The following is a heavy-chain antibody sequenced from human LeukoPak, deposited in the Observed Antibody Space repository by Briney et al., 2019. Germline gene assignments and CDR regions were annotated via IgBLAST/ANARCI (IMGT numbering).Heavy chain of an antibody. J-gene: IGHJ3*02. CDR3: ARISYDSAFSI. CDR1: GGSISSYY. Sequence: KTSETLSLTCTVSGGSISSYYWSWIRQPPGKGLEWIGYIYYSGSTNYNPYLKSRVTISVDTSKNQFSLKLSSVTAADTAVYYCARISYDSAFSIWGQGTMVTVSS. V-gene: IGHV4-59*01. CDR2: IYYSGST. D-gene: IGHD3-22*01.